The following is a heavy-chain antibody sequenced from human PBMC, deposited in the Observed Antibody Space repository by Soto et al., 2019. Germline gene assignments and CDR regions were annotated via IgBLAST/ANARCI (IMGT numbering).Heavy chain of an antibody. D-gene: IGHD1-26*01. J-gene: IGHJ4*02. V-gene: IGHV1-18*01. CDR1: GYTFTSYG. CDR2: ISAYNGNT. Sequence: ASVKVSCKASGYTFTSYGISWVRQAPGQGLEWMGWISAYNGNTYYAQKLQGRVTMTTDTSTSTAHMELRSLRSDDTAVYYCARYGATTAFDYWGQGTLLTVSS. CDR3: ARYGATTAFDY.